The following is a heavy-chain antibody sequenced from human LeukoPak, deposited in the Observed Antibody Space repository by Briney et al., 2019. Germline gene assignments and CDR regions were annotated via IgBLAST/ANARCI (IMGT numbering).Heavy chain of an antibody. CDR3: AREDSGSYYNYYYFYMDV. Sequence: SETLSLTCSVSGGSFSDNPWSWVRQPAGKGLEWIGRIYPSGNTNYNPSLKSRVTLSVDTSKTQFSLNLSSVTAADTAVYYCAREDSGSYYNYYYFYMDVWGKGTTVTISS. D-gene: IGHD3-10*01. J-gene: IGHJ6*03. CDR2: IYPSGNT. CDR1: GGSFSDNP. V-gene: IGHV4-4*07.